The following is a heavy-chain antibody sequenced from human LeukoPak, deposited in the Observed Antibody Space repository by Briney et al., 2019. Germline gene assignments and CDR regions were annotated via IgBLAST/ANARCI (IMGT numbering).Heavy chain of an antibody. J-gene: IGHJ4*02. V-gene: IGHV4-4*07. CDR3: AGGGATNWAYYFDY. Sequence: KPSETLSLTCTVSGGSISSYYWSWIRQPAGKGLEWIGRIYTSGSTNYNPSLKSRVTMSVDTSKNQFSLKLSSVTAAVTAVYYCAGGGATNWAYYFDYWGQGTLVTVSS. CDR1: GGSISSYY. CDR2: IYTSGST. D-gene: IGHD1-26*01.